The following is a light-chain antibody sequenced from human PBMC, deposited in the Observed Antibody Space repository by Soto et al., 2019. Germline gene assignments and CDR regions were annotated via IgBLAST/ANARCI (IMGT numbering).Light chain of an antibody. J-gene: IGLJ1*01. Sequence: QSVLAQPASLSGFPGKSITISCPGTTRDVGGYDFFSWYQQHPGKAPKLMISDVSNRPSGGSNRFSGSKSGNTASLTISGLQAEDEADYYCSSYTSSKTYVFGTGTKVTVL. CDR3: SSYTSSKTYV. CDR1: TRDVGGYDF. CDR2: DVS. V-gene: IGLV2-14*01.